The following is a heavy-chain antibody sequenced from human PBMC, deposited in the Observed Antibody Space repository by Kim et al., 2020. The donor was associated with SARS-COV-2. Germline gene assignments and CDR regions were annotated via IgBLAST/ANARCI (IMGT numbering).Heavy chain of an antibody. CDR3: AKDDPDYGDYWFGAGNWFDP. CDR2: ISGSGGST. V-gene: IGHV3-23*01. J-gene: IGHJ5*02. Sequence: GGSLRLSCAASGFTFSSYAMSWVRQAPGKGLEWVSAISGSGGSTYYADSVKGRFTISRDNSKNTLYLQMNSLRAEDTAIYYCAKDDPDYGDYWFGAGNWFDPWGQGTLVTVSS. CDR1: GFTFSSYA. D-gene: IGHD4-17*01.